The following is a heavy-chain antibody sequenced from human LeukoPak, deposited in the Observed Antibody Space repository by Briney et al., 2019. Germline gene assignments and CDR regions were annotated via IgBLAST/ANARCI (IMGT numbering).Heavy chain of an antibody. Sequence: SETLSLTCTVSGGSISSYYWSWIRQPAGKGLEWIGYIYYSGSTNYNPSLKSRVTISVDTSKNQFSLKLSSVTAADTAVYYCARGKDYYDSSGYYQKYYYGMDVWGQGTTVTVSS. CDR1: GGSISSYY. CDR2: IYYSGST. J-gene: IGHJ6*02. V-gene: IGHV4-59*01. D-gene: IGHD3-22*01. CDR3: ARGKDYYDSSGYYQKYYYGMDV.